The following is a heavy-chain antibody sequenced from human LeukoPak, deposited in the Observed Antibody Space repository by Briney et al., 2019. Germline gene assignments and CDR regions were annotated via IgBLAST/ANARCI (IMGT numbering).Heavy chain of an antibody. D-gene: IGHD2-2*01. J-gene: IGHJ4*02. CDR3: ARDAIGTEYPGSVCFDY. CDR1: GYTFSDYY. CDR2: INPNRGGT. Sequence: ASVKVSCKASGYTFSDYYIHWLRQAPGRGLEWMGWINPNRGGTNFAREFQGRVNITRDTSIRTAYLEVSRLTSDDTAVYYCARDAIGTEYPGSVCFDYWGQGTLVTVSS. V-gene: IGHV1-2*02.